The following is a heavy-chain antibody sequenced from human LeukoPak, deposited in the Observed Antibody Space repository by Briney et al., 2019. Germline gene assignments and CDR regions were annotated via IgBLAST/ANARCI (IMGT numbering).Heavy chain of an antibody. CDR2: IYYTGST. CDR3: AIIGRPGGAFDI. CDR1: GVSISSYY. D-gene: IGHD4-23*01. J-gene: IGHJ3*02. Sequence: SETLSLTCTVSGVSISSYYWSWIRQPPGKGLEWIGYIYYTGSTNYNPSLKSRVTILEETSKSQISLKLASVTAADTAVYYCAIIGRPGGAFDIWGQGTMVTVSS. V-gene: IGHV4-59*01.